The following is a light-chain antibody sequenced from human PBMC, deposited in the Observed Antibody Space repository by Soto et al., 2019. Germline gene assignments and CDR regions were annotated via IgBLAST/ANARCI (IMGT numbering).Light chain of an antibody. CDR1: QGISSA. V-gene: IGKV1-13*02. J-gene: IGKJ3*01. Sequence: AIQLTQSPSSLSASVGDRVTITCRASQGISSALAWYQQKPGQAPKLLIYDASSLESGVSSRFSGSGSGTDFTLTISSLQPEDFATYYCQQVNSYPRTFGPGTKVDIK. CDR2: DAS. CDR3: QQVNSYPRT.